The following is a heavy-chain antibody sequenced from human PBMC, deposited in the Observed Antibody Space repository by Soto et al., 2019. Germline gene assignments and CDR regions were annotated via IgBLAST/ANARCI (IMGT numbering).Heavy chain of an antibody. CDR1: VFAFSSYG. J-gene: IGHJ4*02. Sequence: PGGSLRLSCAVSVFAFSSYGMSWVRQAPGKGLEWVASISGSGHSTYYADSVKGRFTISRDNSKNTVYLQMNSLRAEDTAVNYCAXVLLHFGDLFSVTYFDHGGRGTLVTV. V-gene: IGHV3-23*01. D-gene: IGHD3-16*01. CDR3: AXVLLHFGDLFSVTYFDH. CDR2: ISGSGHST.